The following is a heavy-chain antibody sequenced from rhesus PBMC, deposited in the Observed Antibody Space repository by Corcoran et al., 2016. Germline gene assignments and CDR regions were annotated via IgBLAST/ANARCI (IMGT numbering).Heavy chain of an antibody. CDR1: GYSFTSYW. CDR2: IDPRDSES. D-gene: IGHD6-25*01. J-gene: IGHJ4*01. CDR3: AKGMGLAAAGPLDY. V-gene: IGHV5-20*01. Sequence: EVQLVQSGAEVKRPGESLKISCRTSGYSFTSYWLSWVRQMPGKGLEWMGAIDPRDSESESNPSFQGQVTISADKSITTAYLQWSRLKASDTATYYCAKGMGLAAAGPLDYWGQGVLVTVSS.